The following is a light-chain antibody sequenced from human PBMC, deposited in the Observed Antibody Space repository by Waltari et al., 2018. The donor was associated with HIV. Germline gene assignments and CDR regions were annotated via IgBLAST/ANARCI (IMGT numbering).Light chain of an antibody. Sequence: EIVLTPSPATLSLSPGGRVTLSCRASQSVSSGFLAWYQQKRGQAPRRLIYGASTRAKGIPDRFSGDGSTTDFTLTISSLDPGDFAVYYCHQYGSATYTFGQGTKLDIK. CDR3: HQYGSATYT. V-gene: IGKV3-20*01. CDR2: GAS. CDR1: QSVSSGF. J-gene: IGKJ2*01.